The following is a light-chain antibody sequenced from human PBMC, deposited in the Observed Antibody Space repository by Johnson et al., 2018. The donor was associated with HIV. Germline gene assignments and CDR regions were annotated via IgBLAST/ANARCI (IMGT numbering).Light chain of an antibody. CDR3: GAWDSSLTTYV. CDR1: SSNIGNNY. V-gene: IGLV1-51*02. J-gene: IGLJ1*01. Sequence: HSVLTQPPSVSAAPGQKVTISCSGSSSNIGNNYVSWYQQLPGTAPKLLIYKNNERPSGIPDRFSGSTSGTSATLGITGLQTGDEADYYCGAWDSSLTTYVFGTGTKVTVL. CDR2: KNN.